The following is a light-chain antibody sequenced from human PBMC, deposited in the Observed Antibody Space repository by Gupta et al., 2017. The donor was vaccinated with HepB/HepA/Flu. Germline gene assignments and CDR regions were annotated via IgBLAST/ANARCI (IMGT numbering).Light chain of an antibody. V-gene: IGKV3-11*01. CDR2: DAT. Sequence: EVVFTQSPATLSLPPGARAILSCRASQRVTSNLAWFQQKPGQAPRLLIYDATNRATGIPARFSGSGSGTDFTLTISSLEPEDFAVYYCEQGSNWPYTFGQGTKLEIK. CDR1: QRVTSN. J-gene: IGKJ2*01. CDR3: EQGSNWPYT.